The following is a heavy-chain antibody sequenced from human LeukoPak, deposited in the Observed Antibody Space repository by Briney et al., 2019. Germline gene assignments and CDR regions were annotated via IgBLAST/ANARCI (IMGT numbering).Heavy chain of an antibody. CDR3: ARSGESDYSNCD. CDR1: GGSISSGGYY. D-gene: IGHD4-11*01. J-gene: IGHJ4*02. Sequence: SQTLSLTCTVSGGSISSGGYYWSWIRQHPGKGLEWIGYIYYSGSTYYNPSLKSRVTISVDTSKNQFSLKLSSVTAADTAVYYCARSGESDYSNCDWRQGTLVTVSS. V-gene: IGHV4-31*03. CDR2: IYYSGST.